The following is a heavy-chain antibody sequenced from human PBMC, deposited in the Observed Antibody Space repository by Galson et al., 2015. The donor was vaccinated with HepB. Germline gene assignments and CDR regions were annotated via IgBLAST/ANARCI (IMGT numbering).Heavy chain of an antibody. Sequence: SLRLSCAASEFTLRNYWINWVRQGPGKGLEWVANINQDGGDKSYADSVNGRFTISRDNAKNSVFLQMHSLRADDTAVYYCARGVMGTTGIDYWGQVAQVTVS. D-gene: IGHD1-1*01. CDR2: INQDGGDK. V-gene: IGHV3-7*03. CDR3: ARGVMGTTGIDY. J-gene: IGHJ4*02. CDR1: EFTLRNYW.